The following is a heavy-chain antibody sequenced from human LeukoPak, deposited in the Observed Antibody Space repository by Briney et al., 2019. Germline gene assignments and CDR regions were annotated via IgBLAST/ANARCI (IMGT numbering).Heavy chain of an antibody. CDR2: ISSSGSTI. J-gene: IGHJ4*02. CDR1: GFTFSRYS. CDR3: ARHSTTDYYDSSGLGY. V-gene: IGHV3-48*04. D-gene: IGHD3-22*01. Sequence: PGGSLRLSCAASGFTFSRYSMNWVRQAPGKGLEWVSYISSSGSTIYYADSVKGRFTISRDNAKNSLYLQMNSLRAEDTAVYYCARHSTTDYYDSSGLGYWGQGTLVTVSS.